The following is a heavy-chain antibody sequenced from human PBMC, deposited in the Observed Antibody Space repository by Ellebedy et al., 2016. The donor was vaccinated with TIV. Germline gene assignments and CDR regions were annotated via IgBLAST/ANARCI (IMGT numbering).Heavy chain of an antibody. J-gene: IGHJ2*01. CDR3: ARLRQSRDRSHWYFDL. CDR1: GGSFTSYY. CDR2: IFMSGST. D-gene: IGHD1-14*01. V-gene: IGHV4-4*07. Sequence: SETLSLXXAVSGGSFTSYYWSWIRQSAGKGLEWIGRIFMSGSTSYNPSLRNRVTMSVDASTTQPSLNLSSVTAADTAVYFCARLRQSRDRSHWYFDLWGRGTLVTVSS.